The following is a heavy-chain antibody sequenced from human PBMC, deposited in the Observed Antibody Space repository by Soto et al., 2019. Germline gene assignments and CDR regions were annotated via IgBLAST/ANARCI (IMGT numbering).Heavy chain of an antibody. CDR2: ISPKSGGT. CDR3: ARPPGYISDWYYFDL. J-gene: IGHJ4*02. CDR1: GYSFINYY. V-gene: IGHV1-2*02. Sequence: QVQLVQSGAEVKKPGASVKISCEASGYSFINYYMHWVRQAPGQGFEWMGRISPKSGGTNYAQKFQGRVSLTWDMSLNTAYMELSSLMSEDTAVYYCARPPGYISDWYYFDLWGQGTQVTVSS. D-gene: IGHD3-9*01.